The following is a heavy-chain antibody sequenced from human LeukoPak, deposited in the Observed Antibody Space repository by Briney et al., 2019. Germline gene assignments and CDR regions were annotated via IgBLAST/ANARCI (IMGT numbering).Heavy chain of an antibody. V-gene: IGHV1-2*02. D-gene: IGHD3-3*01. Sequence: GASVKVSCKASGYTFTSYGISWVRQAPGQGLEWMGWINPNSGGTNYAQKFQGRVTMTRDTSISTAYMELSRLRSDDTAVYYCARTQLRFLEWFPFDYWGQGTLVTVSS. CDR1: GYTFTSYG. CDR2: INPNSGGT. J-gene: IGHJ4*02. CDR3: ARTQLRFLEWFPFDY.